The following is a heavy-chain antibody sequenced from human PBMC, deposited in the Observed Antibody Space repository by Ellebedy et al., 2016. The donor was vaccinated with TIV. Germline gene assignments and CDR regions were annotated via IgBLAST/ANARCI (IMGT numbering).Heavy chain of an antibody. V-gene: IGHV3-74*01. Sequence: PAGSLRLSCAASGFTFSHYWIHRVRQAPGTGLVWLSRINRDGSSANYADSVKGRFSISRDNSKNTLYVQMNSLRAEDTAVYYGARGRRDKWLIDYWGQGTLVTVSS. J-gene: IGHJ4*02. CDR3: ARGRRDKWLIDY. CDR2: INRDGSSA. CDR1: GFTFSHYW. D-gene: IGHD5-12*01.